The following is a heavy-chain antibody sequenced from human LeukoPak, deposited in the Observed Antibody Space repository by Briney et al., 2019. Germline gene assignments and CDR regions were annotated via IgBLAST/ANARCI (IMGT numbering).Heavy chain of an antibody. CDR3: AKGYSTQYHYGMDV. D-gene: IGHD5-12*01. CDR1: GFTFSSYA. V-gene: IGHV3-23*01. CDR2: ISGSGGST. Sequence: GGSLRLSCAASGFTFSSYAMSWVRQAPGKGLEWVSAISGSGGSTYYADSVKGRFTISRDNSKNTLYLQMNSLRTEDTAVYYCAKGYSTQYHYGMDVWGQGTTVTVSS. J-gene: IGHJ6*02.